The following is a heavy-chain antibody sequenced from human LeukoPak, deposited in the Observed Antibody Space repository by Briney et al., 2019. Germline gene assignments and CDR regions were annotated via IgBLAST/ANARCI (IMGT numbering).Heavy chain of an antibody. J-gene: IGHJ3*02. CDR3: ARGWASSRRKAFDI. Sequence: QPGGSLRLSCAASGFIFNRYWMNWLRQAPGKGLEWVANVDQDGSEKYYVGSVKGRFTISRDNAKNSLYLQMNSLRVEDTAVYYCARGWASSRRKAFDIWGQGTMVTVSS. CDR1: GFIFNRYW. V-gene: IGHV3-7*03. D-gene: IGHD3-16*01. CDR2: VDQDGSEK.